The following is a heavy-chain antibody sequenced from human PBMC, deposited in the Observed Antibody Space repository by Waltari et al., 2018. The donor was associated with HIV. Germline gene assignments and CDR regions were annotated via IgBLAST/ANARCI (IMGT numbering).Heavy chain of an antibody. Sequence: VQLVEHGGGVVQPGRCLRHHCAVSGFPFSSYGMHWVRQAPGKGREWVAVIWYDGSKKYYADSVKGRFTISRDNSKNTLYLQMNSLRDEDTAVYYCARGVHDFYYGMDVWGQGTSVTVSS. CDR3: ARGVHDFYYGMDV. V-gene: IGHV3-33*01. CDR1: GFPFSSYG. CDR2: IWYDGSKK. J-gene: IGHJ6*02.